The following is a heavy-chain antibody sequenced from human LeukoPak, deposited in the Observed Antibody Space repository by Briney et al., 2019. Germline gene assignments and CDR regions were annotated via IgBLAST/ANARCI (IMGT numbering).Heavy chain of an antibody. D-gene: IGHD5-24*01. CDR3: ARQTDGRDGYIDAFDI. Sequence: GGSLQISCKGSGSSFTRYWIGWVRQVPGKGLEWMGIIYPGDSDTRYSPSFQGQVTISADKSISTAYLQWSSLKASDTAMYYCARQTDGRDGYIDAFDIWGQGTMVTVSS. J-gene: IGHJ3*02. CDR2: IYPGDSDT. CDR1: GSSFTRYW. V-gene: IGHV5-51*01.